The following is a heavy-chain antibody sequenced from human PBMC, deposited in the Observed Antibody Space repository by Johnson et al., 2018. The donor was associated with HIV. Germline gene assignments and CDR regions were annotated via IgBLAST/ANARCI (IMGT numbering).Heavy chain of an antibody. CDR1: GFTFSSYA. J-gene: IGHJ3*02. CDR2: ISYDGSNK. CDR3: ARAGGWELTNAFDI. D-gene: IGHD1-26*01. Sequence: QVQLVESGGGLVQPGGSLRLSCAASGFTFSSYAMHWVRQAPGKGLEWVAVISYDGSNKYFTDSVKGRFTISRDNSKNTLYLQMNSLRDEDTAVYYCARAGGWELTNAFDIWGQGTMVTVSS. V-gene: IGHV3-30-3*01.